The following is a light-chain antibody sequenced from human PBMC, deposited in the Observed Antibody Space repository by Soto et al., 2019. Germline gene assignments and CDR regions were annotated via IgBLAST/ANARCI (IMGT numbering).Light chain of an antibody. CDR1: ESIRNE. J-gene: IGKJ1*01. Sequence: DIQMTQSPSSLSASLGDRVTITCRPSESIRNELNWFQQRPGKAPRLLIYDTFTLQSGVPSRFSGSVSGTEFSLTISSLQAGDSAIYYCQQSFTTPWTFGQGTKVVIK. CDR3: QQSFTTPWT. CDR2: DTF. V-gene: IGKV1-39*01.